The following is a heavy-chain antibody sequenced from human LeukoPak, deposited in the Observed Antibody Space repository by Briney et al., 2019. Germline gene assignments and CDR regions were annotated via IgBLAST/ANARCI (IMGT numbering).Heavy chain of an antibody. CDR2: MNPNSGNT. CDR3: ARALPRYCSSTSCYGSSY. D-gene: IGHD2-2*01. Sequence: ASVKVSCKASGYTFTSYDINWVRQATGQGLEWMGWMNPNSGNTGYAQKFQGRVTMTRNTSISTAYMELSSLRSEGTAVYYCARALPRYCSSTSCYGSSYWGQGTLVTVSS. CDR1: GYTFTSYD. V-gene: IGHV1-8*01. J-gene: IGHJ4*02.